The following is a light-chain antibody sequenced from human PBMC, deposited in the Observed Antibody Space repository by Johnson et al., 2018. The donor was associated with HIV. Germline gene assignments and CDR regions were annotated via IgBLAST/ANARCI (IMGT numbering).Light chain of an antibody. Sequence: QSMLTQPPSVSAAPGQKVTISCSGSSSTIGNNYVSWYQLLPGTAPRLLIYKDDKRPSGIPDRFSGSKSGTSANLGITGLQPGDEADYYCGTWDTSLSAGGVFGSGTKVTVL. V-gene: IGLV1-51*02. CDR2: KDD. CDR3: GTWDTSLSAGGV. CDR1: SSTIGNNY. J-gene: IGLJ1*01.